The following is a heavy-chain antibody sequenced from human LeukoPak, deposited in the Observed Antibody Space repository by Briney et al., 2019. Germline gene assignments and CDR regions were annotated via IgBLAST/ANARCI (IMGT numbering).Heavy chain of an antibody. CDR3: ARDLFDSSADY. J-gene: IGHJ4*02. CDR2: ITSSSTTL. CDR1: GFLFSGYD. D-gene: IGHD3-22*01. Sequence: PGGSLRLSCAAFGFLFSGYDMSWVRQAPGKGLEWVSYITSSSTTLYYADSVKGRFTISRDNAKNSLYLQMSSLRDEDTAVYYCARDLFDSSADYWGQGTLVTVSS. V-gene: IGHV3-48*02.